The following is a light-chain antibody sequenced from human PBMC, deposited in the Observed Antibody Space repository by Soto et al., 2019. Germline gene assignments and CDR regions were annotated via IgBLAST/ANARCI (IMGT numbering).Light chain of an antibody. CDR2: GAS. J-gene: IGKJ3*01. CDR1: QSVSSN. Sequence: EVVMTQSPATLSVTRGERATLSCRASQSVSSNLAWYQLRPGQAPRLLIYGASTRATGIPARFSGSGSGTEFTLTISSLQSEDFALYYCQQYNKWPLFTFGPGTRVDIK. CDR3: QQYNKWPLFT. V-gene: IGKV3-15*01.